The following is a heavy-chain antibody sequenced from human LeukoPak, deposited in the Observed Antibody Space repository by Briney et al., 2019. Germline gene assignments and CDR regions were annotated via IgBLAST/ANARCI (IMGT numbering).Heavy chain of an antibody. Sequence: GGSLRLSCAASGFTFSNAWMSWVRQAPGKGLEWVGRIKSKTDGGTTDYAAPVKGRFTISRDDSKNTLYLQMNSLKTEDTAVYYCARDTAAAVPRYWGQGTLVTVSS. D-gene: IGHD6-13*01. CDR1: GFTFSNAW. CDR3: ARDTAAAVPRY. V-gene: IGHV3-15*01. J-gene: IGHJ4*02. CDR2: IKSKTDGGTT.